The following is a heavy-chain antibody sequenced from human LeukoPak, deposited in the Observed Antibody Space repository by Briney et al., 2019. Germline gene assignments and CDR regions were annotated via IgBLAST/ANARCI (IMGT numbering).Heavy chain of an antibody. CDR2: ISSSGSTI. D-gene: IGHD3-10*01. V-gene: IGHV3-48*04. Sequence: GGSLRLSCAASGFTFSSYSMNWVRQAPGKGLEWVSYISSSGSTIYYADSVKGRFTISRDNAKNSLYLQMNSLRAEDTAVYYCARVCYRSRSGGETYWGQGTLVTVSS. J-gene: IGHJ4*02. CDR3: ARVCYRSRSGGETY. CDR1: GFTFSSYS.